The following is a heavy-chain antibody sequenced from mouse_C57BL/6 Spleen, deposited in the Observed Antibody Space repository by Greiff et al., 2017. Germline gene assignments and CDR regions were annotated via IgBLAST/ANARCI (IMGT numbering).Heavy chain of an antibody. CDR3: ARETMVTTGYFDV. CDR1: GYTFTSYW. Sequence: QVHVKQPGAELVRPGTSVKLSCKASGYTFTSYWMHWVKQRPGQGLEWIGVIDPSDSYTNYNQKFKGKATLTVDTSSSTAYMQLSSLTSEDSAVYYCARETMVTTGYFDVWGTGTTVTVSS. CDR2: IDPSDSYT. J-gene: IGHJ1*03. D-gene: IGHD2-2*01. V-gene: IGHV1-59*01.